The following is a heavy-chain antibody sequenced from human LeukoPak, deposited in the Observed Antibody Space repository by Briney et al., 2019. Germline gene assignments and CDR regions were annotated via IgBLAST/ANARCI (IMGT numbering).Heavy chain of an antibody. CDR2: LSGSGDRT. D-gene: IGHD3-3*01. CDR3: AKDTLADDFLIGYGFDY. Sequence: GGSLRLPWAAPGFTFTSSAMSWARQAPGKGLEGVPLLSGSGDRTYYADSVKGRFSISRDNSNNTLYLQMNSLRAEDTAVYYCAKDTLADDFLIGYGFDYWGQGTLVTVSS. CDR1: GFTFTSSA. V-gene: IGHV3-23*01. J-gene: IGHJ4*02.